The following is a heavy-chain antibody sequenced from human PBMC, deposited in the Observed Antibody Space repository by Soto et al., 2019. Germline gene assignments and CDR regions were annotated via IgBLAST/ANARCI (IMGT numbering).Heavy chain of an antibody. V-gene: IGHV1-69*02. Sequence: QVLLVHSGAEVRKPGSSVKVSCKPSGGAFYSYTFTWVRQAPGQGLEWMGRSIPVFGKSKSAPAFQDRVNLTADKSTGTNFMELSSLRSDDTALDYCVCHGKIAPSPMFDYWGQGSLVTVSS. J-gene: IGHJ4*02. CDR1: GGAFYSYT. CDR2: SIPVFGKS. D-gene: IGHD6-6*01. CDR3: VCHGKIAPSPMFDY.